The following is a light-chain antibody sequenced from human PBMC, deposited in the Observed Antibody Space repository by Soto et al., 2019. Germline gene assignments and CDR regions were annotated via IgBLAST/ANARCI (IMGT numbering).Light chain of an antibody. J-gene: IGKJ5*01. V-gene: IGKV1-39*01. Sequence: DIQMSQSPSSLSASVGDRFTITCRASQSISGYLNWYQQKPGRAPKLLIYTASSLQSGVPSRFSGSGSGTDFTLTISSLQPEDFATYHCQQGYTTPITFGQGTRLEI. CDR1: QSISGY. CDR2: TAS. CDR3: QQGYTTPIT.